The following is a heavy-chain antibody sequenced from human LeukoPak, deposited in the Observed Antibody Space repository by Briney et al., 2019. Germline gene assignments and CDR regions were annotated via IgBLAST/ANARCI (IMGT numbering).Heavy chain of an antibody. Sequence: GGSLRLSCAASGFTFSSYGMHWVRQAPGKGLEWVAVISYDGSNKYYADSVKGRFTISRDNSKNTLYLQMNSLRAEDTAVYYCARDFYYYGMDVWGQGTTVTVSS. CDR2: ISYDGSNK. J-gene: IGHJ6*02. V-gene: IGHV3-30*03. CDR1: GFTFSSYG. CDR3: ARDFYYYGMDV.